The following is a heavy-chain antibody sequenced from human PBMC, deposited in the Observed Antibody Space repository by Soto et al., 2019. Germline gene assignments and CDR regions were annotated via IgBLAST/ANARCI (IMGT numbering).Heavy chain of an antibody. CDR1: GFDASVNY. CDR2: INAGGST. Sequence: EVQLVESGGTLVQPGGSLRLSCAASGFDASVNYMTWVRQAPGKGLEWVSLINAGGSTLYADSVQGRFIISRDNSNNTLYLQMNSLGVEDTAMYYCVREKDYYGMDVWGQGTAVTVSS. J-gene: IGHJ6*02. CDR3: VREKDYYGMDV. V-gene: IGHV3-66*01.